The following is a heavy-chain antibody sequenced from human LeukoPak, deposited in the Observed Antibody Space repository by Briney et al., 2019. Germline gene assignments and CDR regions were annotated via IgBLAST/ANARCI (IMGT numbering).Heavy chain of an antibody. CDR1: GFTFSSYA. D-gene: IGHD2-15*01. CDR3: ARVRYCSGGSCPYNYYYGMDV. J-gene: IGHJ6*02. V-gene: IGHV3-30*04. Sequence: GGSLRLACAASGFTFSSYAMHWVRQAPGKGLEWVAVISYDGSNKYYADSVKGRFTISRDNTKNPLYLQMNSLRAEDTAVHYCARVRYCSGGSCPYNYYYGMDVWGQGTTVTVSS. CDR2: ISYDGSNK.